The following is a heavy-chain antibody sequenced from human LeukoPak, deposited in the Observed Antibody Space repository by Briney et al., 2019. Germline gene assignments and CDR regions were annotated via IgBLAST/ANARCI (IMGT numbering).Heavy chain of an antibody. D-gene: IGHD4-17*01. CDR1: GGSFSGYY. V-gene: IGHV4-34*01. J-gene: IGHJ4*02. CDR2: INHSGST. CDR3: ARRRDDYGAYFDY. Sequence: SETLSLTCAVYGGSFSGYYWSWIRQPPGKGLEWIGEINHSGSTNYNPSLKSRVTISLDTSKNQFSLRLTSVTAADTALYYCARRRDDYGAYFDYWGQGTLVTVSS.